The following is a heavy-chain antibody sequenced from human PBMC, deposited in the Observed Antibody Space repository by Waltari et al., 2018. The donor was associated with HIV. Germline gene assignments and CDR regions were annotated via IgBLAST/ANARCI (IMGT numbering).Heavy chain of an antibody. CDR2: IRRGNNDK. CDR3: VRDDPGYGPIDY. D-gene: IGHD3-10*01. Sequence: DVYLVESGGGVVKTGGSTRLTCETSGFELRHYSMNWVRQSPVRGLVWGASIRRGNNDKHYLDSVRCRFVISRDISESSVYLQMESLREEDTAAYFCVRDDPGYGPIDYWGQGTLVTV. CDR1: GFELRHYS. J-gene: IGHJ4*02. V-gene: IGHV3-21*04.